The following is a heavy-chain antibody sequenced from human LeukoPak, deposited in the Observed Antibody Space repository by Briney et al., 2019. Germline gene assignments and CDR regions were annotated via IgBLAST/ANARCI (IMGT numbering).Heavy chain of an antibody. D-gene: IGHD3-9*01. CDR1: GFTFGDYA. V-gene: IGHV3-49*04. CDR2: IRSKAYGGTT. J-gene: IGHJ4*02. Sequence: GGSLRLSCTASGFTFGDYAMSWVRQAPGKGLEWVGFIRSKAYGGTTEYAASVKGRSTISRDDSKSIAYLQMNSLKTEDTAVYYCTRAYDILTGYFDYWGQGTLVTVSS. CDR3: TRAYDILTGYFDY.